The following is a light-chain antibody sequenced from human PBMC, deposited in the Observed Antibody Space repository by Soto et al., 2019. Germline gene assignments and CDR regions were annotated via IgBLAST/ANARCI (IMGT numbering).Light chain of an antibody. Sequence: DIQMTQSRSSLSASVGDRVTITCRASQSISNWLALYQQKPGTAPKVLIYHASNLQRGVPSRFSGSGSGTEFTLTISSLQPDDFATYYCQQYNSYSFGQGTKV. CDR3: QQYNSYS. J-gene: IGKJ1*01. CDR1: QSISNW. CDR2: HAS. V-gene: IGKV1-5*01.